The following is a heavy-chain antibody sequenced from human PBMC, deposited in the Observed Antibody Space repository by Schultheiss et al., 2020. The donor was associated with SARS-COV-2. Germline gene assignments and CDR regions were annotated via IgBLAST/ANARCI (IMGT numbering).Heavy chain of an antibody. Sequence: SQTLSLTCTVSGGSISSSSYYWGWIRQPPGKGLEWIGSIYYSGSTYYNPSLKSRVTISVDTSKNQFSLKLSSVTAADTAVYYCASGGSYSGYVIYYYYYMDVWGKGTTVTVSS. V-gene: IGHV4-39*01. CDR1: GGSISSSSYY. D-gene: IGHD5-12*01. CDR2: IYYSGST. CDR3: ASGGSYSGYVIYYYYYMDV. J-gene: IGHJ6*03.